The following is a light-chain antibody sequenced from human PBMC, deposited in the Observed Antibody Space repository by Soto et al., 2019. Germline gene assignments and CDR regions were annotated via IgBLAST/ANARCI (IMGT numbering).Light chain of an antibody. J-gene: IGLJ1*01. CDR1: SSDVGGYNY. Sequence: QSALTQPASVSGSPGQSITISCTGTSSDVGGYNYVSWYQHHPGKAPKLMIYEVSNRPSGVSNRLSGSKSGNTASLTISGLQAEDEADYYCSSYATSSTPAFYVFGTGTKLTVL. V-gene: IGLV2-14*01. CDR2: EVS. CDR3: SSYATSSTPAFYV.